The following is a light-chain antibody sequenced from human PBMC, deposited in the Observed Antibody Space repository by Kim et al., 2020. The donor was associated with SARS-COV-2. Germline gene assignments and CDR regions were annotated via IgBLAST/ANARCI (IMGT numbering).Light chain of an antibody. V-gene: IGLV3-1*01. CDR2: QDY. Sequence: SVSTGQTVSITCSGDRLGNKYACWYQQRPGQSPVLVIYQDYKRPSGIPGRFSGSNSGNTATLTISGTQALDEADYYCQAWDSTTVIFGGGTKLTVL. CDR1: RLGNKY. J-gene: IGLJ2*01. CDR3: QAWDSTTVI.